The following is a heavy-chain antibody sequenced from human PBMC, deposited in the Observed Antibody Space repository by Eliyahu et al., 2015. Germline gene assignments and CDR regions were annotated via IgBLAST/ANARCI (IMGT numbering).Heavy chain of an antibody. Sequence: EVQLVQSGAEVKKPGESLRISCKGSGXSFTXYXISWVRQMPGKGLEWMGRIXPSDSYTNYSPSFQGHVTISADKSISTAYLQWSSLKASDTAMYYCARGGTQAAAGNYGMDVWGQGTTVTVSS. J-gene: IGHJ6*02. CDR3: ARGGTQAAAGNYGMDV. D-gene: IGHD6-13*01. V-gene: IGHV5-10-1*03. CDR2: IXPSDSYT. CDR1: GXSFTXYX.